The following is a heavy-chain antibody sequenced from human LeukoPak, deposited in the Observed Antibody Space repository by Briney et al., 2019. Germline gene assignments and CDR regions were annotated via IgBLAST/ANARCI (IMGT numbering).Heavy chain of an antibody. J-gene: IGHJ3*02. CDR2: ISGSGGST. Sequence: GGSLRLSCAASGFTFSSYAMSWVRQAPGKGLEWVSAISGSGGSTYYADSVKGRFTISRDNSKNTPYLQMNSLRAEDTAVYYCAKAFCGGDCYSGEDDAFDIWGQGTMVTVSS. CDR3: AKAFCGGDCYSGEDDAFDI. V-gene: IGHV3-23*01. CDR1: GFTFSSYA. D-gene: IGHD2-21*02.